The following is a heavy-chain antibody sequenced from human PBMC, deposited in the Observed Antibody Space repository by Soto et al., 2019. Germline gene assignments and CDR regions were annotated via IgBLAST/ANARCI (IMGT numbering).Heavy chain of an antibody. CDR3: ASATVVAGTFDF. CDR1: GFAFRSYN. J-gene: IGHJ4*02. D-gene: IGHD2-15*01. Sequence: EVQLVESGGGLVKPGGSLTLSCAGSGFAFRSYNMNWVRQAPGKGLEWVASISSGSSNIYYEDSVKGRFTISRDNAKNSLYLQVDSLRAEDSAVYYCASATVVAGTFDFWGQGTLLTVSS. V-gene: IGHV3-21*01. CDR2: ISSGSSNI.